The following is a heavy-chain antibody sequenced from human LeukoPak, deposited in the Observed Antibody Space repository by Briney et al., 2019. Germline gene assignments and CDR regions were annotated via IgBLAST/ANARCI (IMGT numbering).Heavy chain of an antibody. CDR3: ARSARRVGAYDY. CDR1: GGSISSYY. J-gene: IGHJ4*02. D-gene: IGHD1-26*01. V-gene: IGHV4-59*01. CDR2: IYYSGST. Sequence: SETLSLTCTVSGGSISSYYWSWIRQPPGKGLEWIGYIYYSGSTNYNPSLKSRVTISVDTPKNQFSLKLSSVTAADTAVYYCARSARRVGAYDYWGQGTLVTVSS.